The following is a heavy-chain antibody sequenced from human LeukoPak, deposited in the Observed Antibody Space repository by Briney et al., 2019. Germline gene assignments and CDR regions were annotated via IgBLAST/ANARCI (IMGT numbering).Heavy chain of an antibody. J-gene: IGHJ4*02. D-gene: IGHD3-16*01. Sequence: GGSLRLSCAASGFTFSNCGMHWVRQAPGKGLEWVAFIRYDGSNEYYADSVKGRFTISRDNSKNTLYLQMNSLTPEDTAVYYCAKDGGSSQVFDFWGQGTLVTVSS. V-gene: IGHV3-30*02. CDR2: IRYDGSNE. CDR3: AKDGGSSQVFDF. CDR1: GFTFSNCG.